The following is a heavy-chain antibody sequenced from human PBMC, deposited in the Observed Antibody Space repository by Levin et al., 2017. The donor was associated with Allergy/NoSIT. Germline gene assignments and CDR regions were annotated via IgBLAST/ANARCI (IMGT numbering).Heavy chain of an antibody. J-gene: IGHJ4*02. CDR1: GASINSGNW. CDR3: ARGYAAYYFDH. CDR2: INHIGST. V-gene: IGHV4-4*02. D-gene: IGHD2-15*01. Sequence: SETLSLTCAVSGASINSGNWWSCVRQPPGQGLEWIGEINHIGSTNYNSPFKSRVTISVDKSKNQFSLRLTSVTAADTAVYYCARGYAAYYFDHWCQGTLVTVSS.